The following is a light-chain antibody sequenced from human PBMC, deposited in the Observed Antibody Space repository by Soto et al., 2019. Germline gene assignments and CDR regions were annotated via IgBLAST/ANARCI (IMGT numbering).Light chain of an antibody. CDR2: AAS. V-gene: IGKV1-39*01. CDR3: QQGYSTPPT. CDR1: QSISSY. J-gene: IGKJ1*01. Sequence: DIQMTQSPSSLSASVGDRVTITCRASQSISSYLNWYQQKPGKAPKLLIYAASSLQSGVPSRFSGSGSGTDFPLTISSLQPEDFATYYCQQGYSTPPTFVQGTKVEMK.